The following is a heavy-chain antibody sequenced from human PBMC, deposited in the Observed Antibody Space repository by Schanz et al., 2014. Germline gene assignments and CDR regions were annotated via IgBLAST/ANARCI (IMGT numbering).Heavy chain of an antibody. CDR3: ARDRRFFDRDDLYYFDS. CDR1: GYTFTSYG. Sequence: QVQLVQSGAEVKKPGASVKVSCKASGYTFTSYGISWVRQAPGQGLEWMGWISVYTGNTKYGQKFQGRVTMTTDTSTSTAYMALTDLRSDDTAVYYCARDRRFFDRDDLYYFDSWGQGTLVTVSS. V-gene: IGHV1-18*01. CDR2: ISVYTGNT. D-gene: IGHD3-3*01. J-gene: IGHJ4*02.